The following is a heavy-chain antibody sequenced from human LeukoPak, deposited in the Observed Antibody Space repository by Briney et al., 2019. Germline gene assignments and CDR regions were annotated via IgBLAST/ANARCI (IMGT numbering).Heavy chain of an antibody. Sequence: GESLKISCKGSGYSFTNYWIGWVRQMPGKGLEWMGIIYPGDSDIRYSPSFQGQVTVSADKSITTAFLQWSSLKASDTAMYYCARLEQGDFWSGYYFFDYWGQGTLVTVSS. CDR1: GYSFTNYW. J-gene: IGHJ4*02. CDR3: ARLEQGDFWSGYYFFDY. CDR2: IYPGDSDI. V-gene: IGHV5-51*01. D-gene: IGHD3-3*01.